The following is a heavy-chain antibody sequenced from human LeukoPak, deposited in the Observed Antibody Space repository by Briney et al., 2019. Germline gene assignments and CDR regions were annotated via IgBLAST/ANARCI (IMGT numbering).Heavy chain of an antibody. CDR3: AKGYRRGWYVGGNFDY. Sequence: GGSLRLSCVVSGFMSGSYPMTWVRQDPRKGLEWPSTVSGRGDSTYYAESVKGRFTISRDTSKNTVYLQMNSLRAEDTALYYCAKGYRRGWYVGGNFDYWGQGTPVTVSS. V-gene: IGHV3-23*01. D-gene: IGHD6-19*01. CDR2: VSGRGDST. CDR1: GFMSGSYP. J-gene: IGHJ4*02.